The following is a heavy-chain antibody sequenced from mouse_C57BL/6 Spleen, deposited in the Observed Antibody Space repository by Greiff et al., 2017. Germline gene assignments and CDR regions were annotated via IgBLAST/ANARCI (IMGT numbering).Heavy chain of an antibody. Sequence: QVQLKESGPELVKPGASVKISCKASGYAFSSSWMNWVKQRPGKGLEWIGRIYPGDGDTNYNGKFKGKATLTADKSSSTAYMQLSSLTPEDSAVYFCASSYDYDDGNWYFDVWGTGTTVTVSS. D-gene: IGHD2-4*01. J-gene: IGHJ1*03. V-gene: IGHV1-82*01. CDR3: ASSYDYDDGNWYFDV. CDR2: IYPGDGDT. CDR1: GYAFSSSW.